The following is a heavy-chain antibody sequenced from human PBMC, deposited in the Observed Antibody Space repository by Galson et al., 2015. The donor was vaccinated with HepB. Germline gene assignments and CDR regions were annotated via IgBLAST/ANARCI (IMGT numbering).Heavy chain of an antibody. CDR1: GFRFSTYG. CDR3: AKDLIAVAGTSRYFDY. D-gene: IGHD6-19*01. J-gene: IGHJ4*02. Sequence: SLRLSCAASGFRFSTYGMSWVRQAPGKGLEWVSGISGSGGYTKYVESVKGRFTISRDNSKNTLYLQMNSLRAEDTAVYYCAKDLIAVAGTSRYFDYWGQGTLVTVSS. V-gene: IGHV3-23*01. CDR2: ISGSGGYT.